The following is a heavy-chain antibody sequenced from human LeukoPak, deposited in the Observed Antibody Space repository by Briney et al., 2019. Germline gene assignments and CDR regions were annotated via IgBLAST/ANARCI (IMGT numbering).Heavy chain of an antibody. D-gene: IGHD5-18*01. CDR2: IRYDGSNK. Sequence: PGGSLRLSCAASGFTFSSYGMRWVRQAPGKGLEWVAFIRYDGSNKYYAASVKGRFTISRDNSKNTLHLQMNSLRAEDTAVYYCAKERDTAMVTIDYWGQGTLVTVSS. V-gene: IGHV3-30*02. J-gene: IGHJ4*02. CDR3: AKERDTAMVTIDY. CDR1: GFTFSSYG.